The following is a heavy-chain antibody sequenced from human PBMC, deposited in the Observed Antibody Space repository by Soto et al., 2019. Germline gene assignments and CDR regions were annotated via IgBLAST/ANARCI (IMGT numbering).Heavy chain of an antibody. Sequence: QVQLVQSGAEVKKPGSSVKVSCKASGGTFSNYPISWLRQAPGQGLECMGGIIPIFGTVNYAQKFQVRVTITADESTSTAYMELSSLRSEDTAVYYCERGNHRWLQLWYFDLWGRGTLVTVSS. CDR2: IIPIFGTV. V-gene: IGHV1-69*12. J-gene: IGHJ2*01. CDR3: ERGNHRWLQLWYFDL. D-gene: IGHD5-12*01. CDR1: GGTFSNYP.